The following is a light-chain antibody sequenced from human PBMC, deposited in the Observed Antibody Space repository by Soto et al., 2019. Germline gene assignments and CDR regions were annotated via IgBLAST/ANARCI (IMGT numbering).Light chain of an antibody. CDR1: QTISSW. CDR2: GEY. Sequence: IQMTQSPSGVSLSLGARVTITCMASQTISSWLAWYKQKQGKAPTLMIHGEYSLQSGVTQRYSGSGYGKDFTITIRSMQHEDLENYYCKRANSFQIKFGNGQRRAIK. V-gene: IGKV1-12*01. CDR3: KRANSFQIK. J-gene: IGKJ5*01.